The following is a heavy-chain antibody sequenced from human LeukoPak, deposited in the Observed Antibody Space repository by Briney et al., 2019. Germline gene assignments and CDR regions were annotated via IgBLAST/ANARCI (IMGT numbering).Heavy chain of an antibody. D-gene: IGHD5-24*01. CDR2: FSGSGGNT. V-gene: IGHV3-23*01. Sequence: PGGSLRLSCAASGFTFTNYAMSWVRQAPGKGLEWVSAFSGSGGNTYYADSVKGRFTISRDNSKNTLYLQMNSLIAEDTAVYYCAKSGYNRFDYWGQGTRVTVSS. CDR3: AKSGYNRFDY. CDR1: GFTFTNYA. J-gene: IGHJ4*02.